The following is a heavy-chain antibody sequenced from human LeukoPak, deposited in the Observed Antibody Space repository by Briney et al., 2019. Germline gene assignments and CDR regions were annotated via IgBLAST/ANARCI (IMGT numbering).Heavy chain of an antibody. CDR3: ARDEVYSSSWYYFDY. Sequence: PSETLSLTCTVSGGSISSYYWSWVRQPAGKGLEWIGRIYTSGSTNYNPSLKSRVTMPVDTSKNQFSLKLSSVTAADTAVYYCARDEVYSSSWYYFDYWGQGTLVTVSS. J-gene: IGHJ4*02. D-gene: IGHD6-13*01. V-gene: IGHV4-4*07. CDR1: GGSISSYY. CDR2: IYTSGST.